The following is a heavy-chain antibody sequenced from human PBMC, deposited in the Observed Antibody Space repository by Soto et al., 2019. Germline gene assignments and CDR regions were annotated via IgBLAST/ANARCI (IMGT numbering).Heavy chain of an antibody. CDR3: AKDQEWLPIGEFDY. CDR1: GFTFSSYA. CDR2: ISGGGGST. Sequence: GGSLRLSCAASGFTFSSYAMSWVRQAPGKGLEWVSAISGGGGSTYYADSVKGRFTISRDNSKNTLYLQMNSLRAEDTAVYYCAKDQEWLPIGEFDYWGQGTLVTVSS. V-gene: IGHV3-23*01. D-gene: IGHD6-19*01. J-gene: IGHJ4*02.